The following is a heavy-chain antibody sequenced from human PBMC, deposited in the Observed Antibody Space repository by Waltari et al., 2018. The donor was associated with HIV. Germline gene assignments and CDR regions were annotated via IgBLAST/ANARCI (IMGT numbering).Heavy chain of an antibody. CDR2: ISWNSGSI. V-gene: IGHV3-9*01. Sequence: EVQLVESGGGLVQPGRSLRLSCAASGLTFADYAMHWVRQAPGKGLEWVSVISWNSGSIGYADSVKGRFTISRDNAKNSLYLQMNSLRAEDTALYYCAKDITPFINGSYEGGLDYWGQGTLVTVSS. J-gene: IGHJ4*02. CDR3: AKDITPFINGSYEGGLDY. D-gene: IGHD1-26*01. CDR1: GLTFADYA.